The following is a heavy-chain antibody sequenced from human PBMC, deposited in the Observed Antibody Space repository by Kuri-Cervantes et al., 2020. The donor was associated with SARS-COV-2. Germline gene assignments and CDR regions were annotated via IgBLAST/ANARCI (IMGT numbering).Heavy chain of an antibody. CDR2: IKEDGSEK. CDR1: GFTFSTYW. Sequence: ETLSLTCEASGFTFSTYWMTWVRQAPGKGLEWMANIKEDGSEKYFVDSVKGRIAVSRDNAKSSLFLQMDSLTAEDTAVYYCTRGRYAFDIWGQGTLVTVSS. CDR3: TRGRYAFDI. J-gene: IGHJ3*02. V-gene: IGHV3-7*01.